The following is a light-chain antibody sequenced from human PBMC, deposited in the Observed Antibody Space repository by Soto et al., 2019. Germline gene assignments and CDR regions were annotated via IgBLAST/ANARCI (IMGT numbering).Light chain of an antibody. CDR3: HQYDSRPWT. CDR1: QSVGGN. CDR2: AAS. V-gene: IGKV3-15*01. J-gene: IGKJ1*01. Sequence: EVVMTQSPATLSVSPGERATLSCRASQSVGGNLGWYQQKPGQAPRLLFYAASTRATGIPARFSGGGSETEFTLTITILQSEDFAVYYCHQYDSRPWTFGQGTKVDIK.